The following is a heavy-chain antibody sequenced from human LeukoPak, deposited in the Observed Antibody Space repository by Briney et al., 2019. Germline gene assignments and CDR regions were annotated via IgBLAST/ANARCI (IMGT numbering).Heavy chain of an antibody. Sequence: ASVKVSCRASGYTFTGYYMHWVRQAPGQGLEWMGWINPNSGGTNYAQKFQGRVTMTRDTSISTAYMELSRLRSDDTAVYYCARDTRRFKYYYDSSGYYFDAFDIWGQGTMVTVSS. CDR2: INPNSGGT. D-gene: IGHD3-22*01. CDR1: GYTFTGYY. J-gene: IGHJ3*02. CDR3: ARDTRRFKYYYDSSGYYFDAFDI. V-gene: IGHV1-2*02.